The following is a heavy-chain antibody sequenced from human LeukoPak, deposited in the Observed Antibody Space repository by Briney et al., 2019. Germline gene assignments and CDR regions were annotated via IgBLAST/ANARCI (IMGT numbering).Heavy chain of an antibody. Sequence: ASVKVSCKASGYTFTGDYMHWVRQAPGQGVEWGGWINPNSGGTNYAQNFQGRVTMTRDTSISITYMELSRLGSEHTAVYYCARDQGLRVVPAALPGYYYYGMDVWGQGPPVTVSS. D-gene: IGHD2-2*02. CDR3: ARDQGLRVVPAALPGYYYYGMDV. V-gene: IGHV1-2*02. CDR1: GYTFTGDY. CDR2: INPNSGGT. J-gene: IGHJ6*02.